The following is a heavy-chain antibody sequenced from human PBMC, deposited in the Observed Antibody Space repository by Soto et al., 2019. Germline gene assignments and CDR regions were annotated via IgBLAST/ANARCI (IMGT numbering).Heavy chain of an antibody. CDR1: GCAFSIYA. J-gene: IGHJ6*02. Sequence: AASVKVSCTASGCAFSIYAIICVRQAPGQGLEWMGGIIPIFGTANYAQKFQGRVTITADESTSTAYMELSSLRSEDTAVYYCARRRTPYYYYGMDVWGQGTTVTV. CDR3: ARRRTPYYYYGMDV. V-gene: IGHV1-69*13. D-gene: IGHD2-2*01. CDR2: IIPIFGTA.